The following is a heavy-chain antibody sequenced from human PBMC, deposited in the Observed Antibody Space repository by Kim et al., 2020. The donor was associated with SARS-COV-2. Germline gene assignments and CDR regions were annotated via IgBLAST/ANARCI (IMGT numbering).Heavy chain of an antibody. CDR2: IRGGGANP. CDR3: AKCLYNYGSDALDI. CDR1: GFTFSNYA. D-gene: IGHD5-18*01. Sequence: GGSLRLSCAASGFTFSNYAMNWVRQAPGKGLEWVSSIRGGGANPNYADSVKGRFTISRDNSKNTLYLQMNSLTGDDTAVYYCAKCLYNYGSDALDIWGQGTLVTVSS. J-gene: IGHJ3*02. V-gene: IGHV3-23*01.